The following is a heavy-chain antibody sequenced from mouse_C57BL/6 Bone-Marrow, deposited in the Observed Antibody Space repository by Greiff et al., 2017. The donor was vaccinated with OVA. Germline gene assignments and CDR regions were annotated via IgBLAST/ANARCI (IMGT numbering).Heavy chain of an antibody. CDR3: ARPYDYDDWYFDV. CDR2: ISNGGGST. CDR1: GFTFSDYY. J-gene: IGHJ1*03. D-gene: IGHD2-4*01. Sequence: EVQLVESGGGLVQPGGSLKLSCAASGFTFSDYYMYWVRQTPEKRLEWVAYISNGGGSTYYPDTVKGRFTISRDNAKNTLYLQMSRLKSEDTAMYYCARPYDYDDWYFDVWGTGTTVTVSS. V-gene: IGHV5-12*01.